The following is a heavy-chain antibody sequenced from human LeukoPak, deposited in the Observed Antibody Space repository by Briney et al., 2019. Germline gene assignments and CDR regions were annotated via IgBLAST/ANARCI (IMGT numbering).Heavy chain of an antibody. V-gene: IGHV4-4*09. CDR2: IYTSGST. J-gene: IGHJ6*03. CDR3: ARHEASSWYGHYYMDV. CDR1: GGSISSYY. D-gene: IGHD6-13*01. Sequence: SETLSLTCTVSGGSISSYYWSWIRQPPGKGLEWIGYIYTSGSTNYNPSLKSRVTISVDTSKNQFSLKLSSVTAADTAVYYCARHEASSWYGHYYMDVWGKGTTVTVSS.